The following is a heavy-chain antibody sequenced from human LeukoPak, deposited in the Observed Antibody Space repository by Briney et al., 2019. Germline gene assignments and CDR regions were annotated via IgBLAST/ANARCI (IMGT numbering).Heavy chain of an antibody. CDR3: ARAGELRYFDWLSY. CDR1: GFTFSSYW. V-gene: IGHV3-74*01. J-gene: IGHJ4*02. CDR2: INSDGSST. D-gene: IGHD3-9*01. Sequence: GGSLRLSCAASGFTFSSYWMHWVRQAPGKGLGWVSRINSDGSSTSYADSVKSRFTISRDNAKNTLYLQMNSLRAEDTAVYYCARAGELRYFDWLSYWGQGTLVTVSS.